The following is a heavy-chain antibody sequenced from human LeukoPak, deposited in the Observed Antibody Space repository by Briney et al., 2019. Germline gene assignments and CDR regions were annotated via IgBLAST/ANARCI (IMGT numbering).Heavy chain of an antibody. CDR1: GFTFSSYA. V-gene: IGHV3-30*04. D-gene: IGHD1-26*01. Sequence: GGSLRLSCAASGFTFSSYAMHWVRQAPGKGLEWVAVISYDGSNKYYADSVKGRFTISRDNPKNTLYLQMNSLRAEDTAVYYCARGGSYLYYFDYWGQGTLVTVSS. J-gene: IGHJ4*02. CDR2: ISYDGSNK. CDR3: ARGGSYLYYFDY.